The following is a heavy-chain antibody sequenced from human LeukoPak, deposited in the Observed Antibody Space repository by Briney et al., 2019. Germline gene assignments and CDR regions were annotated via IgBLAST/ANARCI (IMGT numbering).Heavy chain of an antibody. D-gene: IGHD3-10*01. CDR2: IYYSGST. Sequence: SQTLSLTCTVSGGSITSDGFYWSWIRQHPGKGLEWIASIYYSGSTQYNPSLKSRVTISVDTSKNQFSLKLSSVTAADTAVHFCARRMIRGIIGYYFDYWGQGTLVTVSS. J-gene: IGHJ4*02. CDR3: ARRMIRGIIGYYFDY. V-gene: IGHV4-31*03. CDR1: GGSITSDGFY.